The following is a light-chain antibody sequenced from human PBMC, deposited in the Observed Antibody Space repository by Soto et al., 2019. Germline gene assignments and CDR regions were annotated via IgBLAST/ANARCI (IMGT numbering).Light chain of an antibody. CDR2: GAS. J-gene: IGKJ1*01. CDR3: HHFGSSPQS. CDR1: QSVSSNH. Sequence: EIVLTQSPGTLSLSPGERATLSCRASQSVSSNHIAWYQQKPGQAPRLLIYGASSRATGIPDRFSGSGSGTDFPLSISRLEPEDFAVYFCHHFGSSPQSFGHGTKVEIK. V-gene: IGKV3-20*01.